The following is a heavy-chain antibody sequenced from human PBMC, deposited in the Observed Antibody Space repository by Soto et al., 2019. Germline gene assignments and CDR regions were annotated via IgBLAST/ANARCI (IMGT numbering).Heavy chain of an antibody. J-gene: IGHJ4*02. Sequence: PGGSLRLSCAASGFTFSSYAMSWVRQAPGKGLEWVSAISGSGGSTYYADSVKGRFTISRDNSKNTLYLQMNSLRAEDTAVYYCARKAVGVYDFWSPFDYWGQGTLVTVSS. V-gene: IGHV3-23*01. CDR2: ISGSGGST. CDR1: GFTFSSYA. D-gene: IGHD3-3*01. CDR3: ARKAVGVYDFWSPFDY.